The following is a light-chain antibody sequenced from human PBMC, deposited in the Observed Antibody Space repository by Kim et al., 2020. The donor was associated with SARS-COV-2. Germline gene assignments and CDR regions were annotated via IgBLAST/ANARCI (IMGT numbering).Light chain of an antibody. CDR2: AAS. CDR1: QSISAY. J-gene: IGKJ5*01. CDR3: QQSYGTPIT. V-gene: IGKV1-39*01. Sequence: DIQMTQSPLSLSASVGDRVTITCRASQSISAYLNWYQQKPGKAPKLLIYAASTLQSGVPSRFSGSGSGTNFTLTISTLLPEDFATYCCQQSYGTPITFGQGTRLEIK.